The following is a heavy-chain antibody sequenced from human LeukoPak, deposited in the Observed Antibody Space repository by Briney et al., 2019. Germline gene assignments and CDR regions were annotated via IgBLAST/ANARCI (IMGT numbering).Heavy chain of an antibody. Sequence: SETLSLTCTVSGDSISSYYWSWIRQPPGKGLEWIGYIYYSGSTNYSPSLKSRVTISVDTSKNQFSLKLSSVTAADTAVYYCARHEPNLYYFHYWGQGTLVTVSS. CDR3: ARHEPNLYYFHY. V-gene: IGHV4-59*08. CDR2: IYYSGST. J-gene: IGHJ4*02. CDR1: GDSISSYY. D-gene: IGHD1-14*01.